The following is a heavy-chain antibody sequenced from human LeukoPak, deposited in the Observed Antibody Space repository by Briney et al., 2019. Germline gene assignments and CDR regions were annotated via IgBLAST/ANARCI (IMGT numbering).Heavy chain of an antibody. D-gene: IGHD6-19*01. V-gene: IGHV4-4*07. Sequence: SETLSLTCTVSGGSISSYYWSWIRQPAGKGLEWIRRIYTSGSTNYNPSLKSRVTISVDKSKNQFSLKLSSVTAADTAVYYCARSSVADPYNWFDPWGQGTLVTVSS. CDR3: ARSSVADPYNWFDP. CDR2: IYTSGST. J-gene: IGHJ5*02. CDR1: GGSISSYY.